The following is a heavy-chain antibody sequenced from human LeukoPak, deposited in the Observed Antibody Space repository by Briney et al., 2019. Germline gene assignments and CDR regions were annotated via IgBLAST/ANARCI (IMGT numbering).Heavy chain of an antibody. CDR1: GFTFSGFA. D-gene: IGHD1-26*01. CDR2: ISGTGDDT. Sequence: GGSLRHSCAASGFTFSGFAMSWVRRTPGKGLEWVSGISGTGDDTLCADSVKGRFTISRDNFKNTLYLEMNSLRAEDTAIYYCAKMKGHPLPKYYMDVWGQGTTVTVSS. V-gene: IGHV3-23*01. CDR3: AKMKGHPLPKYYMDV. J-gene: IGHJ6*01.